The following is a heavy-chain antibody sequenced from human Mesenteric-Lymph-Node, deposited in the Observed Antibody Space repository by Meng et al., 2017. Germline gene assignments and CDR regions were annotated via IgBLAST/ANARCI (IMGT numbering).Heavy chain of an antibody. D-gene: IGHD3-10*01. J-gene: IGHJ4*02. Sequence: GESLKISCAASGFTFSSYGMHWVRQAPGKGLEWVGRIKSKTDGNGATDYAAPVKGRFTISRDDSQNTLYLQMNSLKTEDTAVYYCTTLGGGSGTYRPFWGQGTLVTVSS. V-gene: IGHV3-15*01. CDR1: GFTFSSYG. CDR3: TTLGGGSGTYRPF. CDR2: IKSKTDGNGAT.